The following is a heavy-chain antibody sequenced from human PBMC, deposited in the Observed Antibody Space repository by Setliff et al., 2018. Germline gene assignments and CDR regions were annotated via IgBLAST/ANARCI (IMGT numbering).Heavy chain of an antibody. CDR3: AKDAGLMSSGYYPLYFDY. Sequence: GGSLRLSCVASGYTFSSYAIHWVRQAPGKGLEWVAFIRYDGSNKYYADSVKGRFTISRDNSKNTLYLQMNSLRAEDTAVYYCAKDAGLMSSGYYPLYFDYWGQGTLVTVSS. CDR1: GYTFSSYA. J-gene: IGHJ4*02. V-gene: IGHV3-30*02. D-gene: IGHD3-22*01. CDR2: IRYDGSNK.